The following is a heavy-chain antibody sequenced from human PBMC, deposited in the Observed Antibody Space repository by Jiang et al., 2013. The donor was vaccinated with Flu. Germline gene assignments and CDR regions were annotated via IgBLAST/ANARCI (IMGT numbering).Heavy chain of an antibody. V-gene: IGHV1-69*04. J-gene: IGHJ6*02. D-gene: IGHD1-26*01. CDR3: ARDRAGSSPYYYYYGMDV. Sequence: KFQGRVTITADKSTSTAYMELSSLRSEDTAVYYCARDRAGSSPYYYYYGMDVWGQGTTVTVSS.